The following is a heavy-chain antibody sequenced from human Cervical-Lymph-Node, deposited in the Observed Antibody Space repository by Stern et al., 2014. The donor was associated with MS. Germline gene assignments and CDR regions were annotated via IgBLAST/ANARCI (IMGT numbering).Heavy chain of an antibody. V-gene: IGHV1-2*02. CDR1: GYTFTGYY. J-gene: IGHJ4*02. CDR2: MTCNSAGT. Sequence: QVQLGQSGAEVKKPGASVKVSCKASGYTFTGYYIHWVRQAPGQGLEWMGGMTCNSAGTNYAQNFQGRVTMTRDTSISTAYMEVTGLRSDDTAVYYCARDLTGDGILYLDYWAREPWSPSPQ. CDR3: ARDLTGDGILYLDY. D-gene: IGHD7-27*01.